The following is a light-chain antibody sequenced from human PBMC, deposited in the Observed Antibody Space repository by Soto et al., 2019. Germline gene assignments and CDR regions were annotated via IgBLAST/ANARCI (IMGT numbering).Light chain of an antibody. CDR3: QQYGSSPQP. V-gene: IGKV3-20*01. CDR2: GAS. J-gene: IGKJ1*01. CDR1: ESVSSTY. Sequence: EIVLTQSPCTLDLSPGEGAALSSKSSESVSSTYLAWYQQKPGQPPRLLIYGASSRATGIPHRFSGSGSGTDFTLTISRLEPEDFAVYYCQQYGSSPQPFGQGTKVDIK.